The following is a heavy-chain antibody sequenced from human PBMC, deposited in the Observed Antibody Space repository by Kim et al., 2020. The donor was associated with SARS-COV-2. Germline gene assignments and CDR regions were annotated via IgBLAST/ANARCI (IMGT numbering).Heavy chain of an antibody. J-gene: IGHJ4*02. Sequence: GESLRLSCAASGFTFSSYEMNWVRQAPGKGLEWVSYISSGGRTIYYADSVKGGITISRDNAKNSLYLQMNSLRAEETAVYYCAREGEWGGSSWSNPGGFDYWLQRSMVSDSP. V-gene: IGHV3-48*03. D-gene: IGHD6-13*01. CDR1: GFTFSSYE. CDR2: ISSGGRTI. CDR3: AREGEWGGSSWSNPGGFDY.